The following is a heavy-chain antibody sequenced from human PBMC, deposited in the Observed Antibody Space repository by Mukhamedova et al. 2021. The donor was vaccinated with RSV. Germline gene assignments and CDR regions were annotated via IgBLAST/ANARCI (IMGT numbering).Heavy chain of an antibody. V-gene: IGHV4-61*07. CDR2: GT. D-gene: IGHD2-21*01. CDR3: ARLRRVVIATYFDY. J-gene: IGHJ4*02. Sequence: GTNYNPPLKSRVTISVDTSKNQFSLKLSSVTAADTAVYYCARLRRVVIATYFDYWGQGTLVTVSS.